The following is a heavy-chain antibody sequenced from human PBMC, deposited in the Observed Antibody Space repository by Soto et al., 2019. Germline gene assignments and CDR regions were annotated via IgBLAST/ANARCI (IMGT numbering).Heavy chain of an antibody. V-gene: IGHV3-74*01. D-gene: IGHD1-20*01. CDR2: VNGDGSST. CDR3: ARDNWNTV. Sequence: GGSRRLSCAASGCTFSKYWMHWVRQVPGKGLVWVSRVNGDGSSTFYADSVKGRFTISRDNAENTVFLQMNSLRAEDTAVYYCARDNWNTVWGQGTMVTVSS. J-gene: IGHJ3*01. CDR1: GCTFSKYW.